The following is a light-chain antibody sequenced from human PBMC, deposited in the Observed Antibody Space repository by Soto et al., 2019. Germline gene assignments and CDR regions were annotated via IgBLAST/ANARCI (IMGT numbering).Light chain of an antibody. Sequence: QSALTQFASVSGSPGQSITISCTGTSSDIGGYDYVSWYQVHPGKAPKVLIYDVSNRPSGVSHRFSGSKSGSTASLTISCLQAEDEAAYYCSSYTSTYSLIFGGGTKLTVL. V-gene: IGLV2-14*01. CDR1: SSDIGGYDY. CDR2: DVS. J-gene: IGLJ2*01. CDR3: SSYTSTYSLI.